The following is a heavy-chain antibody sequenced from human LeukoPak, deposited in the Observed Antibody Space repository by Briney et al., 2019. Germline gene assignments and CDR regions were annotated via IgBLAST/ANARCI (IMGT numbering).Heavy chain of an antibody. J-gene: IGHJ6*02. D-gene: IGHD6-6*01. CDR3: ARQRVTARPGDYYYGMDV. Sequence: GESLKISCKGSGYSFSDYWIGWVRQMPGKGLEWMGIIYPGDSDTRYSPSFQGQVTISADNSINTAYLQWSSLKASDTAMYYCARQRVTARPGDYYYGMDVWGQGTTVTVSS. CDR1: GYSFSDYW. V-gene: IGHV5-51*01. CDR2: IYPGDSDT.